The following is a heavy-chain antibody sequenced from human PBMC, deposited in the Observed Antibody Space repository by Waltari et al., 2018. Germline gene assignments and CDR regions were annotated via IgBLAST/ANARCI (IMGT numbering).Heavy chain of an antibody. V-gene: IGHV3-74*01. CDR3: ARDHYYSKDV. Sequence: EVQLVESGGGLVQPGGSLRLSCEASGFIFSTYWMHWVRQAPGMGLGWVERMGNGDGSATSDVASVTGGFTISRDNAKNTLYLQMNSLRAEDMGVYYCARDHYYSKDVWGTGTTVTVSS. J-gene: IGHJ6*04. CDR1: GFIFSTYW. CDR2: MGNGDGSAT.